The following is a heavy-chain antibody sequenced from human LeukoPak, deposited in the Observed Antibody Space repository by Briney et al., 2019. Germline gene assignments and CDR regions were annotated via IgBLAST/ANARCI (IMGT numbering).Heavy chain of an antibody. CDR2: IYSGGST. V-gene: IGHV3-66*01. Sequence: GGSLRLSCATSGFTIFNYWMSWVRQAPGKGLEWVSVIYSGGSTYYADSVKGRFTISRDNSKNTLYLQMNSLRAEDTAVYYCARGGPAAGRFDYWGQGTLVTVSS. CDR1: GFTIFNYW. CDR3: ARGGPAAGRFDY. J-gene: IGHJ4*02. D-gene: IGHD6-13*01.